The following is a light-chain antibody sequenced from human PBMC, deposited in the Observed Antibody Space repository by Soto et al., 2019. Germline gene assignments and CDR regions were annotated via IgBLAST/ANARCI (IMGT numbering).Light chain of an antibody. J-gene: IGKJ5*01. V-gene: IGKV3-20*01. CDR3: QHYDNLPIT. Sequence: EIVSTQPPGTLPLSPGERATLSCRASQSDSSSYLAWYQQKPGQAPRLLIYGASSRATGIPDRFSGSGSGTDFTLTISRLEPEDFAVFYCQHYDNLPITFGQGTRLEI. CDR2: GAS. CDR1: QSDSSSY.